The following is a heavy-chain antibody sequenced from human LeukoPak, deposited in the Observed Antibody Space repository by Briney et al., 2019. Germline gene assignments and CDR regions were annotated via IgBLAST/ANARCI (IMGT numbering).Heavy chain of an antibody. CDR1: GGSISSSSYY. Sequence: SETLSLTCTVSGGSISSSSYYWGWIRQPPGTGLEWIGSIYYSGSTYYNPSLKSRVTISVDTSKNQFSLKLSSVTAADTAVYYCARHSAAIFSNPNWFDHWGQGTLVTVSS. CDR3: ARHSAAIFSNPNWFDH. V-gene: IGHV4-39*01. J-gene: IGHJ5*02. CDR2: IYYSGST. D-gene: IGHD2-2*01.